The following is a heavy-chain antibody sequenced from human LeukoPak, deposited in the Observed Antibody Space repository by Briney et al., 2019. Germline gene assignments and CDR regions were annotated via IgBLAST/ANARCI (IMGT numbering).Heavy chain of an antibody. CDR1: GVSINTCCYY. CDR2: KYYSAST. Sequence: TLSLACAVSGVSINTCCYYWTWIRQPPGKGLEWIGYKYYSASTRNNSSLRSRLTISLDTSKNHFSLRLTSVTAADTAVYYCARGRSYGFDFDSWGQGTLVIVSS. J-gene: IGHJ4*02. V-gene: IGHV4-61*03. D-gene: IGHD5-18*01. CDR3: ARGRSYGFDFDS.